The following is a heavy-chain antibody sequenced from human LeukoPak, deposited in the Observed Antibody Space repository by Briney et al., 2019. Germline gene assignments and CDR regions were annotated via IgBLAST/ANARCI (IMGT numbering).Heavy chain of an antibody. Sequence: GGSLRLSCTASGFTFSSYGMHWVRQAPGKGLEWVAFIRLDGSNKYYADSVKGRFTISRDNSKNTLYLQMNSLRAEDTAVYYCARLASIDYWGQGTLVTVSS. CDR1: GFTFSSYG. J-gene: IGHJ4*02. CDR2: IRLDGSNK. V-gene: IGHV3-30*02. D-gene: IGHD5-24*01. CDR3: ARLASIDY.